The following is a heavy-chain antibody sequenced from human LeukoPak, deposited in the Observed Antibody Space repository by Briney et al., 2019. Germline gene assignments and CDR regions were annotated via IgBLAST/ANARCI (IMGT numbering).Heavy chain of an antibody. CDR2: IYYSGST. J-gene: IGHJ6*02. CDR1: GGSLSSSSYY. CDR3: ARHHSSGWPNYYYYGMDV. Sequence: SETLSLTCTVSGGSLSSSSYYCGWVPPPPRKGLGWIWRIYYSGSTYYNPSLKSRVTISVDTSKNQFSLKLSSVTAADTAVYYCARHHSSGWPNYYYYGMDVWGQGTTVTVSS. D-gene: IGHD6-19*01. V-gene: IGHV4-39*01.